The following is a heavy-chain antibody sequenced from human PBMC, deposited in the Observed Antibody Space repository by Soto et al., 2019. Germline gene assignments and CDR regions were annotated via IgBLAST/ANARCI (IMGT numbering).Heavy chain of an antibody. CDR3: VRGVRNSSAGDWSYNWFDP. CDR1: GGSFSGYY. Sequence: SETLSLTCAVYGGSFSGYYWSWIRQPPGKGLEWIGEINHSGSTNYNPSLKSRVTISVDTSKNQFSLKLSSVTAADTAVYYCVRGVRNSSAGDWSYNWFDPWGQGTLVTVSS. J-gene: IGHJ5*02. V-gene: IGHV4-34*01. CDR2: INHSGST. D-gene: IGHD6-19*01.